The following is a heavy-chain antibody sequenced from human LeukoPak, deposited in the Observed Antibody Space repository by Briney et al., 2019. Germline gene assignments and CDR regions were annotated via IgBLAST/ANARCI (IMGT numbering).Heavy chain of an antibody. CDR1: GFTFSSYS. V-gene: IGHV3-48*04. CDR2: ISSSSSTI. J-gene: IGHJ4*02. CDR3: ARGTGHITMVRGVMAPDY. D-gene: IGHD3-10*01. Sequence: PGGSLRLSCAASGFTFSSYSMNWVRQAPGKGLEWVSYISSSSSTIYYADSVKGRFTISRDNAKNSLYLQMNSLRAEDTAVYYCARGTGHITMVRGVMAPDYWGQGTLVTVSS.